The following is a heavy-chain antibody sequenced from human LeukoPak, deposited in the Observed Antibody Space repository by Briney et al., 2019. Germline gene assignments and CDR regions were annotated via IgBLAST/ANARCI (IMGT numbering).Heavy chain of an antibody. Sequence: GGSLRLSCAASGFTFSSYAITWVRQAPGKGLEWVSAVSSNGAKTYYADSVKGRFTISRDDSKSTLFLEMNSLRAEDTAVYYCARQPTGFPNWFDLWGQGAPVTVSS. CDR2: VSSNGAKT. J-gene: IGHJ5*02. CDR1: GFTFSSYA. CDR3: ARQPTGFPNWFDL. V-gene: IGHV3-23*01. D-gene: IGHD1-14*01.